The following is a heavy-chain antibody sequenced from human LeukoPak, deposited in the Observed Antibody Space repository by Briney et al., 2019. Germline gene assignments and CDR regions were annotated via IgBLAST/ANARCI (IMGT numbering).Heavy chain of an antibody. J-gene: IGHJ4*02. V-gene: IGHV3-21*01. CDR2: ITGSSSYI. CDR1: GFIFSSYS. CDR3: ARDYSYLPTVTPLL. D-gene: IGHD4-17*01. Sequence: PGGSLRLSCVGSGFIFSSYSMNWVRQAPGKGLEWVSFITGSSSYIYYADSVKGRFTISRDNANNSLHLQMNSLRAEDTAVYYCARDYSYLPTVTPLLRGQGTLVTVSS.